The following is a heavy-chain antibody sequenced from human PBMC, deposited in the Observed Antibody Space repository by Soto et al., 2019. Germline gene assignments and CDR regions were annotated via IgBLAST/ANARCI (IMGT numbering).Heavy chain of an antibody. D-gene: IGHD1-26*01. CDR1: GLSFSNYA. V-gene: IGHV3-23*01. Sequence: HLGGSLRLSCAASGLSFSNYAMSWVRQAPGKGLEWVSLISGSAGTIYEADSVKGRLTISGDNSKNTLYLQMNSLRAEDTAVYYCAVSGRHSFDYWGQGTLVTVSS. CDR2: ISGSAGTI. J-gene: IGHJ4*02. CDR3: AVSGRHSFDY.